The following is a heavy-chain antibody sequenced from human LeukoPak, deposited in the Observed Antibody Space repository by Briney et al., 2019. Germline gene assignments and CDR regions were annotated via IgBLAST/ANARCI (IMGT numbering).Heavy chain of an antibody. Sequence: GGSLRLSCAASGFTSSSYSMNWVRQAPGKGLEWVSSISSSSSYIYYADSVKGRFTISRDNAKNSLYLQMNSLRAEDTAVYYCARAKIPPWYYDFWSGYYGMDVWGQGTTVTVSS. J-gene: IGHJ6*02. CDR1: GFTSSSYS. D-gene: IGHD3-3*01. CDR2: ISSSSSYI. V-gene: IGHV3-21*01. CDR3: ARAKIPPWYYDFWSGYYGMDV.